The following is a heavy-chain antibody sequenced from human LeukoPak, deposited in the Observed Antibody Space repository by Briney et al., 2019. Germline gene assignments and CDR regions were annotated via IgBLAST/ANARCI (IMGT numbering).Heavy chain of an antibody. Sequence: SETLSLTCTVSGDSISSDYWSWIRQPPGKGLEWIGYISNSGSTNYNPSLKSRVTISVDTSKSQFSLKLTSVTAADTAVYYCAKVGRGDYVLGSYSFDYWGQGTLVTVSS. CDR3: AKVGRGDYVLGSYSFDY. V-gene: IGHV4-59*01. D-gene: IGHD3-16*01. CDR2: ISNSGST. J-gene: IGHJ4*02. CDR1: GDSISSDY.